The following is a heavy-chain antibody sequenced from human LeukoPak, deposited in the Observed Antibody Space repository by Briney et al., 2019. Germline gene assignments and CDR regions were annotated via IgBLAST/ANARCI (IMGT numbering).Heavy chain of an antibody. D-gene: IGHD3-16*01. CDR3: ARDAGWGRLDS. Sequence: GGSLRLSCAASGLTISDSWIYWVRQAPGKGLMWVSRLASDETNKIYADSVKGRFTISRDNAKNTLYLQMNSLRVEDTGIYYCARDAGWGRLDSWGQGALVTVSS. CDR1: GLTISDSW. V-gene: IGHV3-74*01. CDR2: LASDETNK. J-gene: IGHJ4*02.